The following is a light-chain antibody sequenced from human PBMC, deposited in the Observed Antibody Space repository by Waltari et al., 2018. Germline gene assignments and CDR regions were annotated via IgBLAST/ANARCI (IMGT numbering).Light chain of an antibody. CDR2: DAS. V-gene: IGKV3-20*01. J-gene: IGKJ1*01. Sequence: CRASQSVGRSLAWYQQKPGQAPRLLIYDASRRATGIPDMFSGSGSGTDFSLTISTLEPEDFAVYYCQHYVRLPATFGQGTKVEI. CDR3: QHYVRLPAT. CDR1: QSVGRS.